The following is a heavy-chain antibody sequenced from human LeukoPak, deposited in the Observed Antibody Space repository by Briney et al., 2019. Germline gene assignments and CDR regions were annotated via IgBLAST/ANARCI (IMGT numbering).Heavy chain of an antibody. CDR2: ISWDGGST. V-gene: IGHV3-43D*03. J-gene: IGHJ6*03. CDR1: GFTFDDYA. D-gene: IGHD2-2*01. Sequence: GGSLRLSCAASGFTFDDYAMHWVRQAPGKGLEWVSLISWDGGSTYYADSVKGRFTISRDNSKNSLYLQMSSLRAEDTALYYCAKDKHCSSTSCYLGYYYYYMDVRGKGTTVTVSS. CDR3: AKDKHCSSTSCYLGYYYYYMDV.